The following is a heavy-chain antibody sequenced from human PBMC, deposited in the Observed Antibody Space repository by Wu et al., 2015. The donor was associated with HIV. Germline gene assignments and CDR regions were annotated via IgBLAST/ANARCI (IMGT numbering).Heavy chain of an antibody. J-gene: IGHJ3*02. CDR2: IIPIFGTA. CDR1: GGTFSSYA. V-gene: IGHV1-69*05. CDR3: ARGDYYDSSRIDAFDI. D-gene: IGHD3-22*01. Sequence: QVQLVQSGAEVKKPGSSVKVSCKASGGTFSSYAISWVRQAPGQGLEWMGGIIPIFGTANYAQKFQGRVTITTDESTSTAYMELSSLRSEDTAVYYCARGDYYDSSRIDAFDIWGQGDNGHRLF.